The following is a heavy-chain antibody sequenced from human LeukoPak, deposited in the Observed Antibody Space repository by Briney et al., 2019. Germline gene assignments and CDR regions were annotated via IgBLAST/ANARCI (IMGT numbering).Heavy chain of an antibody. CDR2: INHSGST. Sequence: PSETLSLTCAVYGGSFSGYYWSWIRQPPGKGLEWIGEINHSGSTNYNPSLKSRVTISVDTSKNQFSLKLSSVTAADTAVYYCARAGYCSSTSCYLSHYYYMDVWGKGTTVTVSS. V-gene: IGHV4-34*01. CDR1: GGSFSGYY. J-gene: IGHJ6*03. CDR3: ARAGYCSSTSCYLSHYYYMDV. D-gene: IGHD2-2*01.